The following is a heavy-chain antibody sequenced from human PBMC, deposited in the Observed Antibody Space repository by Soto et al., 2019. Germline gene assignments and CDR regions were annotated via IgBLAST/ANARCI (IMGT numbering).Heavy chain of an antibody. D-gene: IGHD3-22*01. CDR3: ATNHDDISGRTPLLFDS. CDR1: GDSIGTGGYY. Sequence: QVQLQESGPGLVKPSQTLSLTCTVTGDSIGTGGYYWDWIRQHPGKGPEWIGYIHYSGNTYYNPSIKSRLTISLDTSKNPFSLHLSSVTAADTAVSYCATNHDDISGRTPLLFDSWGQGTLVTVSS. J-gene: IGHJ4*02. V-gene: IGHV4-31*03. CDR2: IHYSGNT.